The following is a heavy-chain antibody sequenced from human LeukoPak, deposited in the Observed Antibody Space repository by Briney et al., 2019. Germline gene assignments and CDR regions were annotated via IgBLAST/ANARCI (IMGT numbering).Heavy chain of an antibody. V-gene: IGHV3-66*01. D-gene: IGHD1-20*01. Sequence: GGSLRLSCAASGFTVSSNYMSWVRQAPGKGLEWVSVIYSGGSTYYADSVKGRFTISRDNSKNTLYLQMNSLRAEDTAVYCCAATYNWNDFWFDPWGQGTLVTVSS. CDR1: GFTVSSNY. CDR3: AATYNWNDFWFDP. CDR2: IYSGGST. J-gene: IGHJ5*02.